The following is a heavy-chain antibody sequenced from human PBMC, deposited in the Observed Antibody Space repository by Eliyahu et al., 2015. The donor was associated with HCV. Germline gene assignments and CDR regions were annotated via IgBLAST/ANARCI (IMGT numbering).Heavy chain of an antibody. CDR3: VRNEWLDY. D-gene: IGHD3-3*01. CDR1: GFTFTXCK. Sequence: EVQLVESGGGLVQPGGSLRLXCVGSGFTFTXCKMNWVRQAXGKGLEWLSYITSSDSSIYYADSVKGRFTISRDNAKNSLYLQMNSLRAEDTAVYYCVRNEWLDYWGQGTLVTVSS. V-gene: IGHV3-48*03. J-gene: IGHJ4*02. CDR2: ITSSDSSI.